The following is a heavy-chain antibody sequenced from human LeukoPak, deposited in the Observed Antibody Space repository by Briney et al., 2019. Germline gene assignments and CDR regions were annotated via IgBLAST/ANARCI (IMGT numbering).Heavy chain of an antibody. V-gene: IGHV4-61*02. J-gene: IGHJ4*02. Sequence: PSQTLSLTCTVSGGSISSGSYYWSWIRQPAGKGLEWIGRIYTSGSTNYNPSLKCRFTISVDTSKNQFSLKLSSVTAAAPAVYYCARVTTGGYYNCWGQGTLVTVSS. CDR3: ARVTTGGYYNC. D-gene: IGHD3-22*01. CDR1: GGSISSGSYY. CDR2: IYTSGST.